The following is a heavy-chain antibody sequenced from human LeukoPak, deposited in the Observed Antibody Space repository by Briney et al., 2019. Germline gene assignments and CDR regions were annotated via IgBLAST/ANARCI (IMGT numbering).Heavy chain of an antibody. V-gene: IGHV3-23*03. CDR2: IYSGGST. D-gene: IGHD3-3*01. CDR3: AKGGITIFGVVIMPQYFDY. Sequence: PGGSLRLSCAASGFTFDDYAMHWVRQAPGKGLEWVSVIYSGGSTYYADSVKGRFTISRDNSKDTLYLQMNSLRAEDTAVYYCAKGGITIFGVVIMPQYFDYWGQGTLVAVSS. J-gene: IGHJ4*02. CDR1: GFTFDDYA.